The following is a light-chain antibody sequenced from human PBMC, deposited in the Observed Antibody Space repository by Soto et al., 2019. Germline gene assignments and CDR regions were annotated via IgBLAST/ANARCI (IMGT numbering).Light chain of an antibody. CDR1: QSISSN. CDR2: DAS. Sequence: ETVMTQSQATLSVSPGESATLSCRASQSISSNSAWFQQKPGQAPRLLIYDASTMATGFPARFSGSGSGTEFTLTISRLEPEDFAVYYCQQYGSSGTFGQGTKVDIK. V-gene: IGKV3-15*01. CDR3: QQYGSSGT. J-gene: IGKJ1*01.